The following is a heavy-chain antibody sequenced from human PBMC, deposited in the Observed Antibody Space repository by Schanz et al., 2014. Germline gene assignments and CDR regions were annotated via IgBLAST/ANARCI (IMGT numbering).Heavy chain of an antibody. CDR3: AKYRGYYRVSGSYRELEY. CDR2: ISGSGGST. Sequence: EVKMVESGGGLVKPGGSLRLSCAASGFTFSSYAMSWVRQAPGKGLEWVSAISGSGGSTYYADSVKGRFTISRDNSKNTLYLQMSSLRPEDTAVYYCAKYRGYYRVSGSYRELEYWGQGTLVTVSS. V-gene: IGHV3-23*04. J-gene: IGHJ4*02. D-gene: IGHD3-10*01. CDR1: GFTFSSYA.